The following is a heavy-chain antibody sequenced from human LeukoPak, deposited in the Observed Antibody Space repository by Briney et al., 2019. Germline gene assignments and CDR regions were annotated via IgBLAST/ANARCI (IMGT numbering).Heavy chain of an antibody. V-gene: IGHV3-30*02. CDR1: GFTFSSSG. CDR3: ARSVGATMRKNLYFDY. J-gene: IGHJ4*02. CDR2: IRYDGSNK. D-gene: IGHD1-26*01. Sequence: GGSLRLSCAASGFTFSSSGMHWVRQAPGKGLEWVAFIRYDGSNKYYTDSVKGRFTISRDNSKNTLYLQMNSLRAEDTAVYYCARSVGATMRKNLYFDYWGQGTLVTVS.